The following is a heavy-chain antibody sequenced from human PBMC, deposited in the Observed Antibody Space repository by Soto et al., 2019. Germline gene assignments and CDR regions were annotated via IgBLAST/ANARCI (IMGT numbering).Heavy chain of an antibody. CDR1: GFTVSNTY. V-gene: IGHV3-53*01. D-gene: IGHD2-2*01. Sequence: EVQLVEPGGGLIQPGGSLRLSCAASGFTVSNTYMTWVRQPPGKGLECVSVIYTAGGTNYADSVKGRFIISRDNSKNKLYLQMNSRRAEDTAVYYCARALPVAKGGFDPWGQGTLVTVSS. CDR3: ARALPVAKGGFDP. J-gene: IGHJ5*02. CDR2: IYTAGGT.